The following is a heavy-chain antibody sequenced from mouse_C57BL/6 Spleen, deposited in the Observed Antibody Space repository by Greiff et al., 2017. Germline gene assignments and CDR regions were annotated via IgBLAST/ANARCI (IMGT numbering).Heavy chain of an antibody. J-gene: IGHJ2*01. CDR1: GYTFTSYW. D-gene: IGHD2-3*01. CDR2: IDPSDSET. Sequence: QVQLKQSGAELAKPGASVKLSCKASGYTFTSYWMHWVKQRPIQGLEWIGNIDPSDSETHYNQKFKDKATLTVDKSSSTAYMQLSSLTSEDSAVYYCARSADGYYPYLDYWGQGTTLTVSS. CDR3: ARSADGYYPYLDY. V-gene: IGHV1-52*01.